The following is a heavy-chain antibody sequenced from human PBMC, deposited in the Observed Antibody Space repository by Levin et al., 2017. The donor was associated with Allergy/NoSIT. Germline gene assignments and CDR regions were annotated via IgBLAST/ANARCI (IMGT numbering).Heavy chain of an antibody. CDR3: TTDNWLILRRSY. J-gene: IGHJ4*02. CDR2: IRSEFNGGTV. CDR1: GFTFSNVW. D-gene: IGHD6-19*01. V-gene: IGHV3-15*01. Sequence: SCAASGFTFSNVWMNWVRQAPGKGLEWVGRIRSEFNGGTVDYAASVKGRFTISRDDSQSTLYLEMNSLKSEDTAVYYCTTDNWLILRRSYWGQGTLVTVSS.